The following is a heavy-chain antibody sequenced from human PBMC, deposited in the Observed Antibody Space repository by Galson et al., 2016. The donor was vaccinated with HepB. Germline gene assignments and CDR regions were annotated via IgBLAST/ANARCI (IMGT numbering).Heavy chain of an antibody. V-gene: IGHV3-21*01. J-gene: IGHJ2*01. CDR2: ITSSSNYI. Sequence: SLRLSCAASGFTFRSYDMSWVRQAPGKGLEWVSSITSSSNYIYYADSVRGRFTISRDNAKNSLHLQMNSLRAEDTAVYYCTRAYVGKARRGTYWYFDLWGHGTLVTVSS. CDR3: TRAYVGKARRGTYWYFDL. CDR1: GFTFRSYD. D-gene: IGHD4-23*01.